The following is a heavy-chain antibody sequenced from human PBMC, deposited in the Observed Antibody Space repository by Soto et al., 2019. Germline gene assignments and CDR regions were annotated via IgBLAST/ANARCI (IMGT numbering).Heavy chain of an antibody. CDR1: GGSISSGGYY. CDR3: AKGGYGSGKSHDYYYYYMDV. V-gene: IGHV4-31*03. Sequence: SETLSLTCTVSGGSISSGGYYWSWIRQHPGKGLEWIGYIYYSGSTYYNPSLKSRVTISVDTSKNQFSLKLSSVTAADTAVYYCAKGGYGSGKSHDYYYYYMDVWGKGTTVTVSS. J-gene: IGHJ6*03. D-gene: IGHD3-10*01. CDR2: IYYSGST.